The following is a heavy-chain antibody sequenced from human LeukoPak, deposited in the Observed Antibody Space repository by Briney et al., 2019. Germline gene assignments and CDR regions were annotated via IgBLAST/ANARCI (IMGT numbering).Heavy chain of an antibody. CDR1: EYTFTGYY. V-gene: IGHV1-2*02. J-gene: IGHJ4*02. CDR3: ARGPPSSGWYYFDY. Sequence: ASVKVSCKASEYTFTGYYMHWVRQAPGQGLEWMGWINPNSGGTNYAQKFQGRVTMTRDTSISTAYMELSRLRSDDTAVYYCARGPPSSGWYYFDYWGQGTLVTVSS. D-gene: IGHD6-19*01. CDR2: INPNSGGT.